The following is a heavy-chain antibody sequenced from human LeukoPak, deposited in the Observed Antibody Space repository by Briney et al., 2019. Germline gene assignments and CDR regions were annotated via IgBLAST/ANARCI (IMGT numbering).Heavy chain of an antibody. CDR1: GGSISSYY. D-gene: IGHD1-26*01. J-gene: IGHJ3*02. CDR3: ARHTLVGARNAFDI. CDR2: MYYSGNT. Sequence: SETLSLTCNVSGGSISSYYWSWIRQPPGKGLEWIGYMYYSGNTNYNPSLKSRVTTSVDSSKNQFSLKLSSVTAADTAVNYCARHTLVGARNAFDIWGQGTMVTVSS. V-gene: IGHV4-59*08.